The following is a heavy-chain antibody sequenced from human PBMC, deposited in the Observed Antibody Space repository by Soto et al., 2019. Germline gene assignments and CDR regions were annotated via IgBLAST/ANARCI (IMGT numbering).Heavy chain of an antibody. CDR2: VHPNSGGT. D-gene: IGHD4-4*01. CDR3: GKELQRGMDV. CDR1: GYTFSVYH. V-gene: IGHV1-2*02. J-gene: IGHJ6*02. Sequence: RDSVKVSCKASGYTFSVYHMHWVRQAPGQGLEWMGWVHPNSGGTNYAPSIEGRVTMTRDTSINTAYMELSRLASDDTAVYCCGKELQRGMDVWGRGTTVTVSS.